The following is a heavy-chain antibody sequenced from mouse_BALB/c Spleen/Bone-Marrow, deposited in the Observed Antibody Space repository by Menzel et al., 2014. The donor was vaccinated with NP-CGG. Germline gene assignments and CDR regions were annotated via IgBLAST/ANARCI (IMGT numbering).Heavy chain of an antibody. V-gene: IGHV1-77*01. CDR1: GYTFTDYY. Sequence: VQLQQSGAELARPGTSVKLSCKASGYTFTDYYINWVKQRTGQGLEWIGEIYPGSGNTYYNEKFKGKATLTADKSSSTVNIHLSSLTSEDSAVYFCAREHYGNYEGFDYWGQGTLVAVSA. CDR2: IYPGSGNT. J-gene: IGHJ3*01. CDR3: AREHYGNYEGFDY. D-gene: IGHD2-1*01.